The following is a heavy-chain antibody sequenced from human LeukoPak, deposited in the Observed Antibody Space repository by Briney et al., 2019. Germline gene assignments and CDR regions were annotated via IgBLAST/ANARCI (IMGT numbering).Heavy chain of an antibody. CDR2: ISSSGSTI. D-gene: IGHD3-10*01. J-gene: IGHJ6*03. CDR3: AREPYYYGSGSYYRDYYMDV. Sequence: GGPLRLSCAASGFTFSDYYMSWIRQAPGKGLEGVSYISSSGSTIYYADSVKGRFTISRDNAKNSLYLQMNSLRAEDTAVYYCAREPYYYGSGSYYRDYYMDVWGKGTTVTVSS. V-gene: IGHV3-11*01. CDR1: GFTFSDYY.